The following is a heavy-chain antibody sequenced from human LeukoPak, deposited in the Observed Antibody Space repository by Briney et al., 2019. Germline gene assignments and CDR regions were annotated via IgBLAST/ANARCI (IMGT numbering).Heavy chain of an antibody. D-gene: IGHD3-22*01. CDR2: ISYDGSNK. J-gene: IGHJ3*02. V-gene: IGHV3-30-3*01. CDR3: ARSIVAWAFDI. CDR1: GFTFSSYA. Sequence: GGSLRLSCAASGFTFSSYAMHWVRQAPGKGLEWVAVISYDGSNKYYADSVKGRFTISRDNSKNTLYLQMNSLRAEDTAVYYCARSIVAWAFDIWGQGTMVTVSS.